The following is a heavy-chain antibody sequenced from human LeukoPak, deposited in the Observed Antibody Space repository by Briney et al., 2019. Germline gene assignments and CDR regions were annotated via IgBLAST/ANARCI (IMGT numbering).Heavy chain of an antibody. V-gene: IGHV3-23*01. CDR3: ARGLYKNGWYYFDY. J-gene: IGHJ4*02. CDR1: EFTFSRLA. Sequence: GGSLRLSCAAAEFTFSRLAMMWVRQAPGKGLEFVSDITDYGHYTYYAASVKGRFTISRDNSENTLHLQMNSLKDEDTAVYYCARGLYKNGWYYFDYWGQGTLVTVSS. CDR2: ITDYGHYT. D-gene: IGHD6-19*01.